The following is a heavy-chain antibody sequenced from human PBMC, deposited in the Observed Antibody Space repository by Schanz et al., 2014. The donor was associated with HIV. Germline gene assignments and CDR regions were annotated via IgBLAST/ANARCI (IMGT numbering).Heavy chain of an antibody. V-gene: IGHV4-34*01. J-gene: IGHJ4*02. CDR3: ATGRRWVN. CDR1: GGSFSGYY. D-gene: IGHD1-26*01. Sequence: QVQLQQWGAGLLKPSATLSLPCAVYGGSFSGYYWSWIRQPPGKGLEWIGEINHSGSTNYNPSLKSRVTISVDTSKNQFSLKLNSVSAADTAVYYCATGRRWVNWGQGTLVTVSS. CDR2: INHSGST.